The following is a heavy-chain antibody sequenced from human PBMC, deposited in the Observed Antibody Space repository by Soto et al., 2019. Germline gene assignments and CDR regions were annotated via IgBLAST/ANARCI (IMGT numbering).Heavy chain of an antibody. J-gene: IGHJ3*02. D-gene: IGHD2-2*01. V-gene: IGHV1-69*06. Sequence: GLEWMGGIIPIFGTANCAQKFQGRGSITADKSTSTAYMELSSLRSEDTAVYYYARSCSSTSCHQSQGFTGIWGQGTMVTVSS. CDR3: ARSCSSTSCHQSQGFTGI. CDR2: IIPIFGTA.